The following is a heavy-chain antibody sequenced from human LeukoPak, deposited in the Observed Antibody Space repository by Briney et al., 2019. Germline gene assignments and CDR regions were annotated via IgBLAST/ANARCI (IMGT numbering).Heavy chain of an antibody. CDR1: GYIFTGYY. CDR2: INPNSGGT. CDR3: ARAGGRSWFDP. V-gene: IGHV1-2*02. Sequence: ASVKVSCKASGYIFTGYYTHWVRRAPGQGLEWMGWINPNSGGTNYAQKFQGRVTMTTDTSMSTAYMELSRLTSDDKAVYYCARAGGRSWFDPWGQGTLVTVSS. J-gene: IGHJ5*02.